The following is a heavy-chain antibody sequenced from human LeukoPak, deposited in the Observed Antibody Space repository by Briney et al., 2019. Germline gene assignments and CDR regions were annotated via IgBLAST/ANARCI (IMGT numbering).Heavy chain of an antibody. J-gene: IGHJ4*02. Sequence: GGSLRLSCATSGFTFRRYAISWVRQAPGKGLEWVSAISGSGDNTYYADSAKGRFTISRVNAKNSLYLQMNSLRPEDTAVYYCGRDPDYGDPYWGQGTLVTVSS. D-gene: IGHD4/OR15-4a*01. CDR2: ISGSGDNT. V-gene: IGHV3-23*01. CDR1: GFTFRRYA. CDR3: GRDPDYGDPY.